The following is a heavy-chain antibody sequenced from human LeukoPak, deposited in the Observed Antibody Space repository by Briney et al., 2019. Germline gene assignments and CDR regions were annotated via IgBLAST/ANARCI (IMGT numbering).Heavy chain of an antibody. V-gene: IGHV3-11*04. Sequence: PGASLRCSCTASRFTFSNYYMSWIRQAPGKGLDWISYISTSGTTIRYADPVKGRFTISRDNAKKSLYLQMNSLRAEDTAVYYCARVRGSYSSDYWGQGTLVTVSS. CDR3: ARVRGSYSSDY. D-gene: IGHD1-26*01. CDR2: ISTSGTTI. J-gene: IGHJ4*02. CDR1: RFTFSNYY.